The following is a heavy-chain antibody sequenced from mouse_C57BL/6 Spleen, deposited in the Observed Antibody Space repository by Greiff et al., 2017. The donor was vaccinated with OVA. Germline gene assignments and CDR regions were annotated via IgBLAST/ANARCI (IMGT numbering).Heavy chain of an antibody. CDR1: GYAFTNYL. J-gene: IGHJ3*01. CDR3: AKFTPFAY. V-gene: IGHV1-54*01. CDR2: INPGSGGT. Sequence: VQLQQSGAELVRPGTSVKVSCKASGYAFTNYLIEWVKQRPGQGLEWIVVINPGSGGTNYNEKFKGKATLTADKSSSTAYMQLSSLTSDDSAVYFCAKFTPFAYWGQGTLVTVSA.